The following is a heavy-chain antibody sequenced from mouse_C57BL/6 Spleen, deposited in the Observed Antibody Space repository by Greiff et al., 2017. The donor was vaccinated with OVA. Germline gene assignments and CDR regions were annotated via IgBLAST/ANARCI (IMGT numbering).Heavy chain of an antibody. V-gene: IGHV3-6*01. CDR3: ARSPLSYSNFDY. Sequence: EVQLQESGPGLVKPSQSLSLTCSVTGYSITSGYYWNWIRQFPGNKLEWMGYISYDGSNNYNPSLKNRISITRDTSKNQFFLKLNSVTTEDTATYYCARSPLSYSNFDYWGQGTTLTVSS. CDR2: ISYDGSN. J-gene: IGHJ2*01. D-gene: IGHD2-5*01. CDR1: GYSITSGYY.